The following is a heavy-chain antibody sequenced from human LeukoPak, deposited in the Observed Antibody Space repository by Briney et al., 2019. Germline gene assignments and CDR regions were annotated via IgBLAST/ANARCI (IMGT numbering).Heavy chain of an antibody. Sequence: GGSLRLSCAASGFTFSSYGMHWVRQAPGKGLEWVAVIWYDGSNKYYADSVKGRFTISRDNSKNTLYLQMNSLRAEDTAVYYCARVSSSSGDAFDTWGQGTMVTVSS. D-gene: IGHD6-13*01. J-gene: IGHJ3*02. CDR1: GFTFSSYG. CDR3: ARVSSSSGDAFDT. V-gene: IGHV3-33*01. CDR2: IWYDGSNK.